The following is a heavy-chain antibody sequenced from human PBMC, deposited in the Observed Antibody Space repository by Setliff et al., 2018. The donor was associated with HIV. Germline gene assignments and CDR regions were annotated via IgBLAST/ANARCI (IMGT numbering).Heavy chain of an antibody. CDR1: GYIFTSYD. CDR3: ARGYLISGTQKSYHMDV. J-gene: IGHJ6*03. V-gene: IGHV1-8*03. CDR2: MNPNSGNT. D-gene: IGHD1-26*01. Sequence: GASVKVSCKASGYIFTSYDINWVRQATGQGLEWMGWMNPNSGNTGYAQKLQGRVTITRNTSINTAYMELSSLRSEDTAVYYCARGYLISGTQKSYHMDVWGKGTTVTVSS.